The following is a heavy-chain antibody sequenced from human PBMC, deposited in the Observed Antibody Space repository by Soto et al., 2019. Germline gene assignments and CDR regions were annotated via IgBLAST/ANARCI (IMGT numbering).Heavy chain of an antibody. Sequence: ASVKVSCKASRYSFTTNYIHWVRQAPGQGLEWMGIINPSGDTTHYAQNFQGRVTMTRDTSTSTVYMEMSSLRSEDTAVCYCAAPGARGYFDLWGQGTLVTVSS. V-gene: IGHV1-46*01. CDR3: AAPGARGYFDL. CDR2: INPSGDTT. CDR1: RYSFTTNY. J-gene: IGHJ4*02. D-gene: IGHD6-13*01.